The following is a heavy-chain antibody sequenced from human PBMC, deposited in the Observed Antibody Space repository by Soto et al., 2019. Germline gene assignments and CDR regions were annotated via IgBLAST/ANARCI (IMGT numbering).Heavy chain of an antibody. V-gene: IGHV3-30-3*01. CDR3: ARGASVHTIFGVVRWFDP. J-gene: IGHJ5*02. D-gene: IGHD3-3*01. CDR2: ISYDGSNK. Sequence: LRLSCAASGFTFSSYAMHWVRQAPGKGLEWVAVISYDGSNKYYADSVKGRFTISRDNSKNTLYLQMNSLRAEDTAVYYCARGASVHTIFGVVRWFDPWGQGTLVTVSS. CDR1: GFTFSSYA.